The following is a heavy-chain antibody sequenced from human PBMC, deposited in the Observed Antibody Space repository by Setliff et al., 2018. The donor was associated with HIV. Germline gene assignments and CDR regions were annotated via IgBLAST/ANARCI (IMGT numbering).Heavy chain of an antibody. CDR2: IYRDGAT. Sequence: GGSLRLSCAASGFTVSDNYMSWVRQAPGKGLEWVSVIYRDGATYYAHSVKGRFTISRDNAKNTLYLQMNSLRAEDTAVYYCARGKIVVVPAAMRPFDYWGQGTLVTVSS. CDR1: GFTVSDNY. V-gene: IGHV3-53*01. J-gene: IGHJ4*02. D-gene: IGHD2-2*01. CDR3: ARGKIVVVPAAMRPFDY.